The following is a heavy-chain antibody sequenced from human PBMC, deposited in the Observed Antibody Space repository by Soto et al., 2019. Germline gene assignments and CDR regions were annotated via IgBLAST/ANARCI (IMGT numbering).Heavy chain of an antibody. CDR1: GFTFSSYG. J-gene: IGHJ4*02. CDR2: ISYDGSNK. CDR3: AKSPSYPVHFDY. D-gene: IGHD1-26*01. Sequence: QVQLVESGGGVVQPGRSLRLSCAASGFTFSSYGMHWVRQAPGKGLEWVAVISYDGSNKYYADSVKGRFTISIDNSKNTLYLQMNSLRAEDTAVYYCAKSPSYPVHFDYWGQGTLVTVSS. V-gene: IGHV3-30*18.